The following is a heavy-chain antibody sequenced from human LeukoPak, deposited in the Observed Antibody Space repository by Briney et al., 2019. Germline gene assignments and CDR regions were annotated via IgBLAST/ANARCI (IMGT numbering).Heavy chain of an antibody. J-gene: IGHJ6*03. V-gene: IGHV3-48*03. D-gene: IGHD1-26*01. CDR1: GFTFSSYE. CDR3: VRDQAKIGGGYYMDV. Sequence: GGSLRLSCAGSGFTFSSYEMNWVRQAPGKGLEWVSYISNSGSSIYYADSVKGRFTISRDNAKNSLYLQMNGLRAEDTAVYYCVRDQAKIGGGYYMDVWGKGTTVTVSS. CDR2: ISNSGSSI.